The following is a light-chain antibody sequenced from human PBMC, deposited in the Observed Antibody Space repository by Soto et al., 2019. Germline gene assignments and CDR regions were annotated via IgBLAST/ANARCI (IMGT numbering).Light chain of an antibody. Sequence: QSALTQPASVSGAPGQSITISCTGTSSDVGGYNYVSWYQHHPGKAPKLMMYDVSNRPSRVYNRFSGAKSGNTPSLTISGRQHEDEADDYCSSYTTSNTRQIVFGTGTKLTVL. CDR2: DVS. V-gene: IGLV2-14*03. CDR3: SSYTTSNTRQIV. CDR1: SSDVGGYNY. J-gene: IGLJ1*01.